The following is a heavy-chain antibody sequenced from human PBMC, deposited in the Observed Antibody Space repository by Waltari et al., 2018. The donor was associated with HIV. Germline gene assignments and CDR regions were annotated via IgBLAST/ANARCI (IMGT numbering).Heavy chain of an antibody. CDR1: GFTVSSNY. J-gene: IGHJ6*02. D-gene: IGHD5-18*01. V-gene: IGHV3-53*01. CDR3: ARGFMVTSYGMDV. Sequence: EVQLVESGGGLIQPGGSLRLSCAASGFTVSSNYMSWVRQAPGKGLEWVSVIYSGGSTYYADSVKGRFTISRDNSKNTLYLQMNSLRAEDTAVYYCARGFMVTSYGMDVWGQGTTVTVSS. CDR2: IYSGGST.